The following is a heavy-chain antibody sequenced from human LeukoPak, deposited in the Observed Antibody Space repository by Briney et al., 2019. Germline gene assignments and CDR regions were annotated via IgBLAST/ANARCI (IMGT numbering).Heavy chain of an antibody. CDR3: AKSPVVVTALGAFDI. Sequence: SVKVSCRASGGTFSSYAISWVRQAPGQGLEGMGRIIPIFGIANYAQKFQGRVTITADKSTSTAYMELSSLRSEDTAVYYCAKSPVVVTALGAFDIWGQGTMVTVSS. CDR1: GGTFSSYA. J-gene: IGHJ3*02. D-gene: IGHD2-21*02. V-gene: IGHV1-69*04. CDR2: IIPIFGIA.